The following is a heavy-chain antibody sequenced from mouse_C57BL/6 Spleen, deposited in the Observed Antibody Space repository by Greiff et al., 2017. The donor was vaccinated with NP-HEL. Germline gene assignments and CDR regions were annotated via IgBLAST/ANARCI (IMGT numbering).Heavy chain of an antibody. CDR2: INPSSGYT. D-gene: IGHD2-2*01. CDR1: GYTFTSYT. CDR3: ARSGYGYDDAMDY. Sequence: QVQLKQSGAELARPGASVKMSCKASGYTFTSYTMHWVKQRPGQGLEWIGYINPSSGYTKYNQKFKDKATLTADKSSSTAYMQLSSLTSEDSAVYYCARSGYGYDDAMDYWGQGTSVTVSS. V-gene: IGHV1-4*01. J-gene: IGHJ4*01.